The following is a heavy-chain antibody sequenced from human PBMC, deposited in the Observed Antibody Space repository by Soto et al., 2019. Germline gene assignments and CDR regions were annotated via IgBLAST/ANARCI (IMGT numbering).Heavy chain of an antibody. V-gene: IGHV3-11*01. CDR1: GFTFSDYY. D-gene: IGHD2-2*01. CDR2: ISSSGSTI. J-gene: IGHJ4*02. CDR3: ARDCSSTSCLDY. Sequence: PVGSLRLSCAASGFTFSDYYMSWIRQAPGKGLEWVSYISSSGSTIYYADSVKGRFTISRDNAKNSLYLQMNSLRAEDTAVYYCARDCSSTSCLDYWGQGTLVTVSS.